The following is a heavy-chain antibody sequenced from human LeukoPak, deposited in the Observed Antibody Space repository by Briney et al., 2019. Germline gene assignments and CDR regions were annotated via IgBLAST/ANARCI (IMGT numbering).Heavy chain of an antibody. CDR3: ASPRSGSYSWLGDAFDI. D-gene: IGHD1-26*01. Sequence: PSETLALTCTAPADFLSSSTHNWGWIRQPPGKGLEWIGSIYYSGSTYYNASLKSRVTISADTSKIQFSLKLSSVTAADTAVYQCASPRSGSYSWLGDAFDIWGQGTMVTVSS. V-gene: IGHV4-39*01. CDR1: ADFLSSSTHN. CDR2: IYYSGST. J-gene: IGHJ3*02.